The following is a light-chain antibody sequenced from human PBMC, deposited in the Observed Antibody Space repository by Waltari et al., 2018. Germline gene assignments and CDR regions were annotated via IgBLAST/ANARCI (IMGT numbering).Light chain of an antibody. V-gene: IGLV2-14*04. Sequence: WYQQNPGKAPKLIIYDVSKRPSGVSNRFSGSKSGNTASRTISGLQAEDEADYYCTSYTSSNTYVFGTGTKVTVL. CDR2: DVS. J-gene: IGLJ1*01. CDR3: TSYTSSNTYV.